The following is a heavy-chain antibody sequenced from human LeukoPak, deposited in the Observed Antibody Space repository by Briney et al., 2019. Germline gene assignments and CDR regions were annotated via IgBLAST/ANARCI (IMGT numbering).Heavy chain of an antibody. D-gene: IGHD2-8*01. CDR3: ARARPLTDY. V-gene: IGHV3-7*01. CDR1: GFTSSSYW. J-gene: IGHJ4*02. Sequence: GGSPRLSCAASGFTSSSYWMSWVRQAPGKGLEWVANIKQDGSEKYYVDSVKGRFTISRDNAKNSLYLQMNSLRAEDTAVYYCARARPLTDYWGQGTLVTVSS. CDR2: IKQDGSEK.